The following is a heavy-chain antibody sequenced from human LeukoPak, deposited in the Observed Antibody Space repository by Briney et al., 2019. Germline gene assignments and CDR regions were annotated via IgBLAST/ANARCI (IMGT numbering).Heavy chain of an antibody. CDR1: GLRFRSYA. J-gene: IGHJ4*02. CDR2: ISWNSGSI. D-gene: IGHD3-22*01. V-gene: IGHV3-9*01. Sequence: PGGSLRLSCVASGLRFRSYAMHWVRQAPGKGLEWVSGISWNSGSIGYADSVKGRFTITRDNAKNSLYLQMNSLRAEDTALYYCAKASGYYYDSSGYFFDYWGQGTLVTVSS. CDR3: AKASGYYYDSSGYFFDY.